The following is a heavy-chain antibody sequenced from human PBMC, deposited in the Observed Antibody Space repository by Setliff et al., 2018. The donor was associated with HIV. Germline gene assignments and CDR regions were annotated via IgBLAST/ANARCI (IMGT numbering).Heavy chain of an antibody. CDR1: GASISSNT. V-gene: IGHV4-59*01. Sequence: PSETLSLTCIVSGASISSNTWSWIRQAPGKGLQWIGFIYNSVTTNYNPSLKSRVTISLDTPKNQFYLELTSVTAADTAVYYCARYGAGRTAVAAHFDSWGQGTVVTVSS. J-gene: IGHJ4*02. CDR3: ARYGAGRTAVAAHFDS. D-gene: IGHD6-19*01. CDR2: IYNSVTT.